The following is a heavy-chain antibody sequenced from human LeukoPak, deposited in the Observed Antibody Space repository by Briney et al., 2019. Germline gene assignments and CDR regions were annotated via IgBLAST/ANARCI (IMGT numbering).Heavy chain of an antibody. V-gene: IGHV3-23*01. J-gene: IGHJ3*02. CDR1: GFSFSSYA. CDR2: IDPSGGGT. Sequence: AGSLPLSCAASGFSFSSYAMSWVRQPPAKGLEWVSGIDPSGGGTYYANFVKGRFTISRYNYKNTLYLQMNSLRGEDTAAYYCAKISPLDYGGKPWALDIWGQGTMVTVSS. CDR3: AKISPLDYGGKPWALDI. D-gene: IGHD4-23*01.